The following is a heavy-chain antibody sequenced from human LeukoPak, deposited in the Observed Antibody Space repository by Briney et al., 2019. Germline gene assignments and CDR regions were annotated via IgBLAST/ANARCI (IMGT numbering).Heavy chain of an antibody. CDR3: ARRGGYSSGWYRPDTFYFDY. Sequence: SETLSLTCTVSGGSISSYYWSWIRQPPGKGLEWIGYIYYSGSTNYNPSLKSRVTISVDTSKNQFSLKLSSVTAADTAVYYCARRGGYSSGWYRPDTFYFDYWGQGTLVTVSS. V-gene: IGHV4-59*08. CDR2: IYYSGST. D-gene: IGHD6-19*01. CDR1: GGSISSYY. J-gene: IGHJ4*02.